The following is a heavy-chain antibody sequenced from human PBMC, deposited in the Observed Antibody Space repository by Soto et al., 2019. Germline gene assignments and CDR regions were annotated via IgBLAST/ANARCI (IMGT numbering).Heavy chain of an antibody. Sequence: ASVKVSCKVSGYTLTELSMHWVRQAPGKGLEWMGGFDPEDGETIYAQKFQGRVTMTEDTSTDTAYMELSSLRSEDTAVYYCATRGGDIVVVPAAIAYAMDVWCQGITVT. CDR3: ATRGGDIVVVPAAIAYAMDV. D-gene: IGHD2-2*02. V-gene: IGHV1-24*01. CDR1: GYTLTELS. CDR2: FDPEDGET. J-gene: IGHJ6*02.